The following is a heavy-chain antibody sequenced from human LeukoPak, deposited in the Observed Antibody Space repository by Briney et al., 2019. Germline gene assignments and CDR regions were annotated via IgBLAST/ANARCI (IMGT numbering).Heavy chain of an antibody. Sequence: ASVKVSCKASGYTFTSYDINWVRQATGQGLEWMGWMNPNSGNTGYAQKFQGRVTMTRNTSISTAYMELSSLRSEDTAVYYCARGDSSSWYADYWGQGTLVTVSS. CDR1: GYTFTSYD. CDR3: ARGDSSSWYADY. D-gene: IGHD6-13*01. CDR2: MNPNSGNT. V-gene: IGHV1-8*01. J-gene: IGHJ4*02.